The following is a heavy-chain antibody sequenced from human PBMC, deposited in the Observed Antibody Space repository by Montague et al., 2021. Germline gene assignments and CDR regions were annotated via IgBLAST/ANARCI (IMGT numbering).Heavy chain of an antibody. D-gene: IGHD1-26*01. J-gene: IGHJ6*02. V-gene: IGHV3-64D*09. CDR1: GFTFSSYT. CDR3: VREVFSPNGMDV. CDR2: ISPNGDNT. Sequence: SLRLSCAASGFTFSSYTMHWVRHVPGKGLDYVSAISPNGDNTYYAYSVKGRFTISRDNSKNTLYLQMHSLRAEDTALYYCVREVFSPNGMDVWGQGTTVTVSS.